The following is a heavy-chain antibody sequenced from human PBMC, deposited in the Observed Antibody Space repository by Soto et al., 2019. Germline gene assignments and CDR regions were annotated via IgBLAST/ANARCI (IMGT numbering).Heavy chain of an antibody. CDR1: GGSFSGYY. CDR2: INHSGST. Sequence: SEILSLTCAVYGGSFSGYYWSWIRQPPGKGLEWIGEINHSGSTNYNPSLKSRVTISVDTSKNQFSLKLSSVTAADTAVYYCASVTRGYDSSNFDYWGQGTLVTVSS. J-gene: IGHJ4*02. V-gene: IGHV4-34*01. D-gene: IGHD5-12*01. CDR3: ASVTRGYDSSNFDY.